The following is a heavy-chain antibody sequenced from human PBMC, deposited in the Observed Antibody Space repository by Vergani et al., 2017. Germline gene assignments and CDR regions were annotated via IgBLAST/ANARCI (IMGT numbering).Heavy chain of an antibody. CDR1: GGSISSGSYY. CDR3: ARGRLGFDY. D-gene: IGHD5-12*01. CDR2: IYTSGST. J-gene: IGHJ4*02. Sequence: QVQLQESGPGLVKPPQTLSLTCTVSGGSISSGSYYWSWIRQPAGKGLEWIGRIYTSGSTNYNPSLKSRVTISVDTSKNQFSLKLSSVTAADTAVYYCARGRLGFDYWGQGTLVTVSS. V-gene: IGHV4-61*02.